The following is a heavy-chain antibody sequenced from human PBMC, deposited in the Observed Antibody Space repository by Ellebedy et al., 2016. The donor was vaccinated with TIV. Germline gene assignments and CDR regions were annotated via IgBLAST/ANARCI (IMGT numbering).Heavy chain of an antibody. J-gene: IGHJ4*02. D-gene: IGHD6-13*01. V-gene: IGHV3-43*01. CDR1: GFTFERYN. CDR3: VKDAPNGSIDY. Sequence: GGSLRLSXAASGFTFERYNMHWVRQPPGKGLESVSIIAWDGSATKYADSVKGRFTISRDNRKNSLYLQMDNLATGDTAFYYCVKDAPNGSIDYWGQGTLVTVSS. CDR2: IAWDGSAT.